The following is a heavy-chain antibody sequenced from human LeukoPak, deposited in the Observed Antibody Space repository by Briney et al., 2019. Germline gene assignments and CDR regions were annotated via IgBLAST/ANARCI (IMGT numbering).Heavy chain of an antibody. D-gene: IGHD3-10*01. CDR1: GFTFSSYD. Sequence: QPGGSLRLSCAASGFTFSSYDMHWVRQATGKGLEWVSAIGTAGDTYYPGSVKGRFTISRENAKNSLYLQMNSLRAGDTAVYYCARGGVTMVRGVLNPTLDYWGQGTLVTVSS. CDR2: IGTAGDT. V-gene: IGHV3-13*01. J-gene: IGHJ4*02. CDR3: ARGGVTMVRGVLNPTLDY.